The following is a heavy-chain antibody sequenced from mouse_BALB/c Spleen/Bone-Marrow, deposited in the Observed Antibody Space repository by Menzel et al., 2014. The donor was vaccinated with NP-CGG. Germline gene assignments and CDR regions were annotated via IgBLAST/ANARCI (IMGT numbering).Heavy chain of an antibody. CDR1: GFTFSSYG. V-gene: IGHV5-6*01. Sequence: EVKLMESGGDLVKPGGSLKLSCAASGFTFSSYGMSWVRQTPDKRLEWVATISSGGSYTYYPDSVKGRFTISRDNAKNTLYLQMSSLKSEDTAMYYCASTITTVVAEDAMDYWGRGTSVTVSS. CDR2: ISSGGSYT. CDR3: ASTITTVVAEDAMDY. J-gene: IGHJ4*01. D-gene: IGHD1-1*01.